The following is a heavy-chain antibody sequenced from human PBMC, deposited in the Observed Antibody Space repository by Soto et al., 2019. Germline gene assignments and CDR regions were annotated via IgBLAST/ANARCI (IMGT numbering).Heavy chain of an antibody. CDR3: ARGVTAGVDS. V-gene: IGHV1-8*01. CDR2: MEPSSGKT. J-gene: IGHJ4*02. D-gene: IGHD1-26*01. CDR1: GYSFTSLD. Sequence: QVQLVQSGAEVREPGASVKVSCKASGYSFTSLDLNWVRQTAGQGLEWMGWMEPSSGKTGYAQKFHDRVTMTSDTSINTAYMELTTLTSDDTAFYYCARGVTAGVDSWGQGTLVTVSS.